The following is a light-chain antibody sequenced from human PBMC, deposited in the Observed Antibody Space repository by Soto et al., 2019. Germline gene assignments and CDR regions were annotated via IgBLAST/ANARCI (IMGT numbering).Light chain of an antibody. CDR2: DVT. CDR3: LSYTSSDTYV. V-gene: IGLV2-14*01. Sequence: QSVLTQPASVSGSPGQSITISCTGTSTDVGGYKYVSWYQQHPGKALKFMIYDVTSRPSGISNRFSGSKSGNTAFLIISWLQAEDEADYYCLSYTSSDTYVFGTGTKVTVL. CDR1: STDVGGYKY. J-gene: IGLJ1*01.